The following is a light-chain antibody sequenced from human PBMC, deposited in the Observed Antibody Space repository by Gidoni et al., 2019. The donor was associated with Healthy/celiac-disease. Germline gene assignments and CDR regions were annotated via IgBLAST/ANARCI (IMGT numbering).Light chain of an antibody. Sequence: EIVLTQSPATLSLSPGERATLSCRASQSVSSYLAWYQQKPGQAPRLLIYDASNRATGIQARFSGSGFGTDFTLTISSLEPEDFAVYYCQQRSNWPPSTFGQGTRLEIK. V-gene: IGKV3-11*01. CDR1: QSVSSY. CDR3: QQRSNWPPST. CDR2: DAS. J-gene: IGKJ5*01.